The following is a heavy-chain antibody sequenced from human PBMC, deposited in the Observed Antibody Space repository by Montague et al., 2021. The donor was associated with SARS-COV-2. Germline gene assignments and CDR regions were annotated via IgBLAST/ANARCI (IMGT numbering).Heavy chain of an antibody. J-gene: IGHJ3*02. CDR3: AKDGEALAWGTFDI. V-gene: IGHV4-39*07. CDR1: RDSISSHNYF. Sequence: SETLSLTCTVSRDSISSHNYFWAWIRQPPGKGLEWIGSVDYSGLTLYSPSLESRVTISVDTSKKQFSLKVNSVTAADTAVYYCAKDGEALAWGTFDIWGQGTMVTVSS. D-gene: IGHD3-10*01. CDR2: VDYSGLT.